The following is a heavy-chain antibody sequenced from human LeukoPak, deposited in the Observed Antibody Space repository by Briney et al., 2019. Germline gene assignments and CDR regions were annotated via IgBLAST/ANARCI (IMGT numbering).Heavy chain of an antibody. CDR3: AREGCTNGVCRGFDY. Sequence: SETLSLTCTVSGGSISSSSYYWGWIRQPPGKGLEWIGYIYYSGSTNYNPSLKSRVTISVDTSKNQFSLKLSSVTAADTAVYYCAREGCTNGVCRGFDYWGQGTLVTVSS. V-gene: IGHV4-61*01. CDR1: GGSISSSSYY. J-gene: IGHJ4*02. D-gene: IGHD2-8*01. CDR2: IYYSGST.